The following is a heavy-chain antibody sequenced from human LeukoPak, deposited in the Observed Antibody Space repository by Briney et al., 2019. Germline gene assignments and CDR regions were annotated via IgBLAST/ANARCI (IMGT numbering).Heavy chain of an antibody. Sequence: PGGSLRLSCAAFGFTVRSDDMNWVRQAPGKGLEWVSILDSDGSPSYADSVKGRFTISRDNSKNTLDLQMNSLRAKDTAVYYCARAATGRAYYHYGMDVWGQGTTVTVSS. CDR1: GFTVRSDD. J-gene: IGHJ6*02. D-gene: IGHD6-13*01. V-gene: IGHV3-53*01. CDR3: ARAATGRAYYHYGMDV. CDR2: LDSDGSP.